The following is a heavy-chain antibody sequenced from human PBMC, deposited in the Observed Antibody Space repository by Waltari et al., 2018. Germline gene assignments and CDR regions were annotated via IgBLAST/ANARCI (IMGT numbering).Heavy chain of an antibody. CDR3: AKDEYYYDSSGYLDY. CDR1: GFTFGNYG. Sequence: QVQLVESGGGVVQPGRSLRLSCAASGFTFGNYGIHWVGQAPGKGLEWVAVLWYDGSNKYYADSVKGRFTISRDNSKNTLFLQMNSLRAEDTAMYYCAKDEYYYDSSGYLDYWGQGTLVTVSS. CDR2: LWYDGSNK. D-gene: IGHD3-22*01. V-gene: IGHV3-33*06. J-gene: IGHJ4*02.